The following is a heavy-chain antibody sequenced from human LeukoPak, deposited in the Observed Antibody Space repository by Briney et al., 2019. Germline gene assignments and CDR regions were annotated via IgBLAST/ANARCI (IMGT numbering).Heavy chain of an antibody. J-gene: IGHJ6*03. V-gene: IGHV3-30*02. CDR2: IRYDGSNK. CDR1: GFTFSSYA. D-gene: IGHD3-10*01. CDR3: AKSFGGHYYYYYMDV. Sequence: GGSLTLSCAASGFTFSSYAMHWVRQAPGKGLEWVAFIRYDGSNKYYADSVKGRFTISRDNSKNTLYLQMNSLRAEDTAVYYCAKSFGGHYYYYYMDVWGKGTTVTVSS.